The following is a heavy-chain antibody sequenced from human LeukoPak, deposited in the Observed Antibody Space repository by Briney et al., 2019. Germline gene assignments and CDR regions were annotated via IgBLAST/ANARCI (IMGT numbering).Heavy chain of an antibody. Sequence: SGPSLVNPTQTLTLTCTFSGFSLSTSGMRVSWIRQPPGKALEWLARIDWDDDKFYSTSLKTRLTISKDTSKNQVVLTMTNMDPVDTATYSGARTESGSGDDYWGQGTLVTVSS. CDR3: ARTESGSGDDY. V-gene: IGHV2-70*04. CDR1: GFSLSTSGMR. D-gene: IGHD3-10*01. J-gene: IGHJ4*02. CDR2: IDWDDDK.